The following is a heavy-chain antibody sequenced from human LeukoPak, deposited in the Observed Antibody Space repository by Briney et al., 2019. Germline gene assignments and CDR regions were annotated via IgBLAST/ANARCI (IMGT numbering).Heavy chain of an antibody. D-gene: IGHD3-10*01. CDR1: GFTFSSYD. CDR3: ARGDRFGYYYYYYGMDV. Sequence: GGSLRLSCAASGFTFSSYDMRWVRQATGKGLEWVSAIGTAGDTYYPGSVKGRFTISRENAKNSLYLQMNSLRAGDTAVYYCARGDRFGYYYYYYGMDVWGQGTMVTVSS. J-gene: IGHJ6*02. V-gene: IGHV3-13*04. CDR2: IGTAGDT.